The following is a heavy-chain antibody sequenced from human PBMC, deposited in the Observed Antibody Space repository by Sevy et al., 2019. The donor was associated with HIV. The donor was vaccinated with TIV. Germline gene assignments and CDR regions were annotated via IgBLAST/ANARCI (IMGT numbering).Heavy chain of an antibody. CDR1: GFTVSSNY. CDR2: IYSGGST. J-gene: IGHJ4*02. V-gene: IGHV3-66*01. CDR3: ARVNYYDSSGYPY. D-gene: IGHD3-22*01. Sequence: GGSLRLSCAASGFTVSSNYMSWVRQAPGKGLEWVSVIYSGGSTYYADSVKGRFTISIDNSKNTLYLQMNSLRAEDTAVYYCARVNYYDSSGYPYWGQGTLVTVSS.